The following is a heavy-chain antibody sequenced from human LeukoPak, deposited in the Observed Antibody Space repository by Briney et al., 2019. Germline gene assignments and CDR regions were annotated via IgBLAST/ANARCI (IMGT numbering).Heavy chain of an antibody. D-gene: IGHD6-19*01. J-gene: IGHJ4*02. Sequence: GGSLRLSRAGSGFSFSSYDMLWVRQATGKGLEWVSAIGSGGDTYYAGSVKGRFTISRGSAKNSFYLQMNSLSAGDTAVYFCARAVAGTDEIDSWGQGTLVTVSS. CDR3: ARAVAGTDEIDS. V-gene: IGHV3-13*01. CDR2: IGSGGDT. CDR1: GFSFSSYD.